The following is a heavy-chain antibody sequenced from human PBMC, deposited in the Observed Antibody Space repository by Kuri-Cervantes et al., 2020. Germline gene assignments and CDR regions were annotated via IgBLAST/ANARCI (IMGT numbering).Heavy chain of an antibody. CDR2: INPSGGST. D-gene: IGHD1-14*01. J-gene: IGHJ3*02. CDR1: GYTFTNYY. CDR3: ARELGNAFDI. Sequence: ASVKVSCKASGYTFTNYYIHWVRQAPGQGLEWMGIINPSGGSTSYAQKFQGRVTMTRDTSTSTVYMELSSLRAEDTAVYYCARELGNAFDIWGQGTMVTVSS. V-gene: IGHV1-46*01.